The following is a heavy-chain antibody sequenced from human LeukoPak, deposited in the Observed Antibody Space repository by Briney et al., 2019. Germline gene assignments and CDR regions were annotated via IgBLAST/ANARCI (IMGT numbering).Heavy chain of an antibody. J-gene: IGHJ4*02. V-gene: IGHV3-23*01. CDR2: ISDNGGST. CDR1: GFTFSRYP. D-gene: IGHD3-22*01. Sequence: GGSLRLSCSASGFTFSRYPMHWVRQAPGKGLEWVSVISDNGGSTFYADSVKGRFTVSRDNSENTLFLQVNSLRAEDAAVYYCAKGKTGGCYSSVDYWGQGTPVTVSS. CDR3: AKGKTGGCYSSVDY.